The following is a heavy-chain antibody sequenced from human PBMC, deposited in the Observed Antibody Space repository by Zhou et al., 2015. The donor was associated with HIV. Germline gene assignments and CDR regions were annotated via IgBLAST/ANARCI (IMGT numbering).Heavy chain of an antibody. D-gene: IGHD2-2*01. V-gene: IGHV1-69*12. CDR2: IIPIFGTA. Sequence: QVQLVQSGAEVKKPGSSVKVSCKASGGTFSSYAISWVRQAPGQGLEWMGGIIPIFGTANYAQKFQGRVTITADESTSTAYMELSSLRSEDTAVYYCARTLGYCSSTSCHDAFDIWGQGDNGHRLF. J-gene: IGHJ3*02. CDR1: GGTFSSYA. CDR3: ARTLGYCSSTSCHDAFDI.